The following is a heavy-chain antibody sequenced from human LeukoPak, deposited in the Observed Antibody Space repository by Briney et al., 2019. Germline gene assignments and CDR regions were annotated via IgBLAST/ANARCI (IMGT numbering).Heavy chain of an antibody. CDR2: IYYSGST. D-gene: IGHD3-22*01. J-gene: IGHJ5*02. V-gene: IGHV4-30-4*01. Sequence: SETLSLTCTVSGGSISSGDYYWSWIRQPRGKGLEWIGYIYYSGSTYYNPSLKSRVTISVDTSKNQFSLKLSSVTAADTAVYYCARGRNYYDSSGTRNWFDPWGQGTLVTVSS. CDR1: GGSISSGDYY. CDR3: ARGRNYYDSSGTRNWFDP.